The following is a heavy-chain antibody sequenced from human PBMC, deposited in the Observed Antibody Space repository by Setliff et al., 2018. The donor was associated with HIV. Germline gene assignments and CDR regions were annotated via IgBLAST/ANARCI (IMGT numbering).Heavy chain of an antibody. Sequence: SETLSLTCAVYGGSFSGYYWSWIRQPPGKGLEWIGEIYHSGSTNYNPSLKSRVSISVDKSKNQFSLKLSSVTAADTAVYYCARDIHSSPWYGVGGMDVWGQGTTVTVS. CDR2: IYHSGST. J-gene: IGHJ6*02. D-gene: IGHD6-13*01. CDR3: ARDIHSSPWYGVGGMDV. CDR1: GGSFSGYY. V-gene: IGHV4-34*01.